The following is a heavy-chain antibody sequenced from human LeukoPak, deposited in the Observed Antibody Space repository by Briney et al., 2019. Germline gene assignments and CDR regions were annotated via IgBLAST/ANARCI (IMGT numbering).Heavy chain of an antibody. CDR3: ARKGGVVIGPSPLRYFDY. CDR2: ISGSGGST. J-gene: IGHJ4*02. V-gene: IGHV3-23*01. Sequence: GGSLRLSCAASGFTFSSYAMSWVRQAPGKGLEWVSAISGSGGSTYYADSVKGRFTISRDNSKNTLYLQMNSLRAEDTAVYYCARKGGVVIGPSPLRYFDYWGQGTLVTVSS. D-gene: IGHD3-3*01. CDR1: GFTFSSYA.